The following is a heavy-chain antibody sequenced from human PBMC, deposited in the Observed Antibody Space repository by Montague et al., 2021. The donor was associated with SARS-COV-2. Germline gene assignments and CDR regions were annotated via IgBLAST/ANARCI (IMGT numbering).Heavy chain of an antibody. J-gene: IGHJ4*02. CDR3: ARWDPQTLTLIGLRGKSASDY. CDR1: GGSFSGYY. V-gene: IGHV4-34*01. D-gene: IGHD4-23*01. Sequence: SETLSLTCAVYGGSFSGYYWTWIRQSPEKGLEWIAEINHSGTTNYNFNPSLRSRVTISVATSKSQFSLKLSSVTAADTGVYYCARWDPQTLTLIGLRGKSASDYWGQGTLVTVSS. CDR2: INHSGTT.